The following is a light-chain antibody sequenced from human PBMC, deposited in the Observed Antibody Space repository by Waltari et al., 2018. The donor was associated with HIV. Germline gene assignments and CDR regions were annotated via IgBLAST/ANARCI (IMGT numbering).Light chain of an antibody. Sequence: AILMTQSPSSLSASVGDRVTITCRASQVIGNDLGWYQQKPGQAPKALIYAASSLQTGIPSRFSGSRSGTDFTLTISSLQTEDSATYYCLQDGSFPLTFGPGTKVDV. V-gene: IGKV1-6*02. CDR3: LQDGSFPLT. CDR1: QVIGND. J-gene: IGKJ3*01. CDR2: AAS.